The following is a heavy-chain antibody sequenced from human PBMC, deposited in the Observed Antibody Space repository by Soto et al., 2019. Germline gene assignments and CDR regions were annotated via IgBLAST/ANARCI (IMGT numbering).Heavy chain of an antibody. CDR1: GFTFGDYA. CDR3: TWGFGGVIVGSPYDAFDI. J-gene: IGHJ3*02. V-gene: IGHV3-49*03. CDR2: IRSKAYGGTT. Sequence: HPGGSLRLCCTASGFTFGDYAMSWFRQAPGKGLEWVGFIRSKAYGGTTEYAASVKGRFTISRDDSKSIAYLQMNSLKTENTAVYFFTWGFGGVIVGSPYDAFDIWGQGTMVTVSS. D-gene: IGHD3-16*02.